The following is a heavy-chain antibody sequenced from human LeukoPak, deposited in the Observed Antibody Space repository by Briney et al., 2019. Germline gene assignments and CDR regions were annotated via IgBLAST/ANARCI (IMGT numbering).Heavy chain of an antibody. J-gene: IGHJ4*02. CDR1: GFTFSSYR. CDR2: ISSSSSYI. V-gene: IGHV3-21*01. D-gene: IGHD2-15*01. CDR3: ARNSMVVAATPARYYFDY. Sequence: NSGGSLRLSCAASGFTFSSYRMNWVRQAPGKGLEWVSSISSSSSYIYYADSVKGRFTISRDNAKNSLYLQMNSLRAEDTAVYYCARNSMVVAATPARYYFDYWGQGTLVTVFS.